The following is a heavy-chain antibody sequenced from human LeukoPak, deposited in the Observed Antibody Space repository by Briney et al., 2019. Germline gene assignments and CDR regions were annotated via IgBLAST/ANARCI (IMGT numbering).Heavy chain of an antibody. V-gene: IGHV4-59*01. CDR2: ICYSGST. J-gene: IGHJ5*02. CDR3: ARDTGFLTMIDPRGAWFDP. Sequence: SETLSLTCTVSGGSISSYYWSWIRQPPGKGLEWIGYICYSGSTNYNPSLKSRVTISVDTSKNQFSLKLSSVTAADTAVYYCARDTGFLTMIDPRGAWFDPWGQGTLVTVSS. D-gene: IGHD3-22*01. CDR1: GGSISSYY.